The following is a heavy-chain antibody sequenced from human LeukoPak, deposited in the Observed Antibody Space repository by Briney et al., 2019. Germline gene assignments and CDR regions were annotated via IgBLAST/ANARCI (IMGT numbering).Heavy chain of an antibody. J-gene: IGHJ4*02. CDR3: AKLMASGLLWFGELYDY. CDR1: GFTFSSYA. CDR2: ISGSGGST. V-gene: IGHV3-23*01. D-gene: IGHD3-10*01. Sequence: PGGSLRLSCAASGFTFSSYAMSWVRQAPGKGLEWVSAISGSGGSTYYADSVKGRFTNSRDNSKNTLYLQMNSLRAEDTAVYYCAKLMASGLLWFGELYDYWGQGTLVTVSS.